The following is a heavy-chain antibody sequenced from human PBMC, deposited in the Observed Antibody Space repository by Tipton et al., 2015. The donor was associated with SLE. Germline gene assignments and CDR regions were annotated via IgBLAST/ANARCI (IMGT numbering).Heavy chain of an antibody. D-gene: IGHD6-6*01. CDR1: GFSISTDYY. Sequence: TLSLTCSVSGFSISTDYYWNWIRQPPGKGLEWIGRIYHSGSTYYNPSLKSRATVSVDTSKNQFSLKLNSVTAADTAVFYCARGRAFVQGGFDYWGQGTLVTVSS. V-gene: IGHV4-38-2*02. CDR2: IYHSGST. J-gene: IGHJ4*02. CDR3: ARGRAFVQGGFDY.